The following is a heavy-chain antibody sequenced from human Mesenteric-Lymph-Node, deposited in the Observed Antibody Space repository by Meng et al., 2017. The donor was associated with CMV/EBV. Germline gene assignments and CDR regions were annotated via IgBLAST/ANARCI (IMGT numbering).Heavy chain of an antibody. J-gene: IGHJ4*02. CDR2: IRGEAYNGRT. CDR1: GFNFRFFS. Sequence: GGSLRLSCTTSGFNFRFFSMGWVRQAPGKGPEWVAFIRGEAYNGRTEYAASVKGRFTVSRDDSKRIAYLQMNGLKTEDTGLYYCARELEEGQLVLDYWGQGISVTVSS. V-gene: IGHV3-49*04. CDR3: ARELEEGQLVLDY. D-gene: IGHD1-1*01.